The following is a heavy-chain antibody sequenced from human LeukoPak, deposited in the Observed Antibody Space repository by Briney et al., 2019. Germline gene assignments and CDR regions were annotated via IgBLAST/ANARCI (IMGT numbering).Heavy chain of an antibody. CDR3: AKDRYGDYGPFDN. CDR1: GFNFNSPG. D-gene: IGHD4-17*01. J-gene: IGHJ3*02. Sequence: GGSLRVSCAASGFNFNSPGMHWVRPAPGKGLEWVALIPSDGSYTYYADSVKGRFTISRGNSKNTLSLQMNSVRPDDTAVYYCAKDRYGDYGPFDNWGQGTMVTVSS. V-gene: IGHV3-30*18. CDR2: IPSDGSYT.